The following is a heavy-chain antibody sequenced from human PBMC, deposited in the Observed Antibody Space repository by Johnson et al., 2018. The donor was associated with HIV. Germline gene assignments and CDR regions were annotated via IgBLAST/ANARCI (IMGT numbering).Heavy chain of an antibody. D-gene: IGHD3-16*01. CDR1: GFTVSSNY. V-gene: IGHV3-53*01. CDR3: AREGGSSGPDAFDI. CDR2: IYSGGST. Sequence: MQLVESGGGLVQRGGSLRLSCAASGFTVSSNYMSWVRQAPGKGLEWVSVIYSGGSTYYADSVKGRFTISRDNSKNTLYLQMNSLRAEDTAVYYCAREGGSSGPDAFDIWGQGTMVTVSS. J-gene: IGHJ3*02.